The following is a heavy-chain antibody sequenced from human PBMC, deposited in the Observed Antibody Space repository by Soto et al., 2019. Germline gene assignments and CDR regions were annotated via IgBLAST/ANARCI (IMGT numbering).Heavy chain of an antibody. D-gene: IGHD6-19*01. V-gene: IGHV4-34*01. Sequence: SETLSLTCAVYGGSFSGYYWSWIRQPPGKGLEWIGEINHSGSTNYNPSLKSRVTISVDTSKNQFSLKLSSVTAADTAVYYCATRSIAVAGFDYWGQGTLVTVS. CDR1: GGSFSGYY. J-gene: IGHJ4*02. CDR2: INHSGST. CDR3: ATRSIAVAGFDY.